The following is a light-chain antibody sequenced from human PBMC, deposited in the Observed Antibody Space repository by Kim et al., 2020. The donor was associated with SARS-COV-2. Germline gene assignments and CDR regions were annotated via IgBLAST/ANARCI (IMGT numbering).Light chain of an antibody. Sequence: GQTVSISCSGRRSNIGSNTVIWYQQLPGTAPKLLIYSNDQRPSGVPYRFSGSKSGPSASLDISGLQSEDEAHYYCAAWDDSLNGVVFGGGTQLTVL. CDR2: SND. V-gene: IGLV1-44*01. CDR1: RSNIGSNT. J-gene: IGLJ2*01. CDR3: AAWDDSLNGVV.